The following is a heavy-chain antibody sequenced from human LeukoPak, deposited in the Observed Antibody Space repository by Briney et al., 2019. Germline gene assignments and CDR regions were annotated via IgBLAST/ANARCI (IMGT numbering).Heavy chain of an antibody. Sequence: SVKVSCKASGGTFSSYAISWVRQAPGQGLEWMGGIIPIFGTANYAQKFQGRVTITADESTSTAYMELSSLRSEDTAVYYCARAAFMTTVVTPVYYGIDVWGQGTTVTVSS. CDR3: ARAAFMTTVVTPVYYGIDV. J-gene: IGHJ6*02. CDR1: GGTFSSYA. CDR2: IIPIFGTA. D-gene: IGHD4-23*01. V-gene: IGHV1-69*13.